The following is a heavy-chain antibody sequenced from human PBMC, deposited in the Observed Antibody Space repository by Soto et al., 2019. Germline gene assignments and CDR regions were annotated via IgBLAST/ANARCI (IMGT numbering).Heavy chain of an antibody. CDR1: GFTFSSYW. D-gene: IGHD3-22*01. CDR3: ARGDGDYYDGSGYLGRH. CDR2: INSDGSRT. V-gene: IGHV3-74*01. J-gene: IGHJ4*02. Sequence: EVQLVESGGGIVQPGGSLRLSCAASGFTFSSYWMHWVRQAPGKGLVWVSRINSDGSRTSYADSAKGRFTISRDNAKKTAYLQMNSRRAEETAVYYWARGDGDYYDGSGYLGRHWGQGPLVTVSS.